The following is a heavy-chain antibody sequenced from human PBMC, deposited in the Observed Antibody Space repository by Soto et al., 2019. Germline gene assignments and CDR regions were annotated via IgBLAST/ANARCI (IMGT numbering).Heavy chain of an antibody. Sequence: QLQLQESGPGLVKPSETLSLTCTVSGGSISSSSYYWGWIRQPPGKGLEWIGSIYYSGSTYYNPSLKSQVTLSVDTSKSQFSLMLSSVTAAGTAVYYCARHPYSSSWLRLDYWGQGTLVTVSS. J-gene: IGHJ4*02. CDR2: IYYSGST. D-gene: IGHD6-13*01. CDR3: ARHPYSSSWLRLDY. V-gene: IGHV4-39*01. CDR1: GGSISSSSYY.